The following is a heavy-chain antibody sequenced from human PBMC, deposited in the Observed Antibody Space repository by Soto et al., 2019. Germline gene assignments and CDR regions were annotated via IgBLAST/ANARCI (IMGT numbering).Heavy chain of an antibody. CDR2: ISSSSSYI. V-gene: IGHV3-21*01. J-gene: IGHJ6*03. Sequence: EVQLVESGGGLVKPGGSLRLSCAASGFTFSSYSMNWVRQAPGKGLEWVSSISSSSSYIYYADSVKGRFTISRDNAKNSLYLQMNSLRAEDTAVYYCARDEYSSSSIDYYYKDVWGKGTTVTVSS. CDR3: ARDEYSSSSIDYYYKDV. CDR1: GFTFSSYS. D-gene: IGHD6-6*01.